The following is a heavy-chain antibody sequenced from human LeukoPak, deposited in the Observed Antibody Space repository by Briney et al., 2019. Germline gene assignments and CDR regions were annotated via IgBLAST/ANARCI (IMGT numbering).Heavy chain of an antibody. V-gene: IGHV1-18*01. J-gene: IGHJ4*02. CDR3: ARASIGGSYEPPYYFDY. D-gene: IGHD1-26*01. CDR2: ISAYNGNT. CDR1: GYTFTSYG. Sequence: ASVTVSCKASGYTFTSYGISWVRQAPGQGLEWMGWISAYNGNTNYAQKLQGRVTMTTDTSTSTAYMGLRSLRSDDTAVYYCARASIGGSYEPPYYFDYWGQGTLVTVSS.